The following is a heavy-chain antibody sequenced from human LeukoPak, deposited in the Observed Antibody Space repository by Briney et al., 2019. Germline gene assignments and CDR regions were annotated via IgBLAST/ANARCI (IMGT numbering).Heavy chain of an antibody. Sequence: GGSLRLSCSASGFTFSSYAMHWVRQAPGKGLEWVAVISYDGSNKYYADSVKGRFTISRDNSKNTLYLQMNSLRAEDTAVYYCARDLTWGYDAFDIWGQGTMVTVSS. CDR3: ARDLTWGYDAFDI. J-gene: IGHJ3*02. D-gene: IGHD3-16*01. CDR2: ISYDGSNK. CDR1: GFTFSSYA. V-gene: IGHV3-30-3*01.